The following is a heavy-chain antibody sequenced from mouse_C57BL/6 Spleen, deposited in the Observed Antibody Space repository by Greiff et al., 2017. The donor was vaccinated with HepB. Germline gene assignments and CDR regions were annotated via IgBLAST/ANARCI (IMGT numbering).Heavy chain of an antibody. V-gene: IGHV5-17*01. CDR2: ISSGSSTI. CDR1: GSTFSDHG. D-gene: IGHD2-12*01. J-gene: IGHJ2*01. Sequence: EVQGVESGGGLVKPGGSLKLSCAASGSTFSDHGMHWVRQAPEKGLEWVAYISSGSSTIYYADTVKGRFTISRDNAKNTLFLQMTSLRSEDTAMYYCARGKEYDVHIDCWGQGTPLTDSS. CDR3: ARGKEYDVHIDC.